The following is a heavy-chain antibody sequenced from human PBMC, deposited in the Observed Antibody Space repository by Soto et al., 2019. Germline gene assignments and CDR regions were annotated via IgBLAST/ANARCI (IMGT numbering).Heavy chain of an antibody. V-gene: IGHV3-21*02. CDR1: GFTFSNFA. CDR3: AREGGGSSSPLHDAFDL. CDR2: ISSASSFI. Sequence: EVQLVESGGGLVKPGGSLRLSCAASGFTFSNFAMHWVRQAPGKGLEWVSSISSASSFIYYADSVKGRFTISRDNAKRSLYLQMSGLRGEDTALYFCAREGGGSSSPLHDAFDLWGQGTVATVSS. J-gene: IGHJ3*01. D-gene: IGHD6-13*01.